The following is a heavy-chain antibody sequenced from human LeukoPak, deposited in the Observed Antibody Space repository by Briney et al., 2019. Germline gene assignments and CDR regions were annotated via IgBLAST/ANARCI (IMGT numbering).Heavy chain of an antibody. CDR1: GYTFTSYD. J-gene: IGHJ3*02. CDR2: MNPNSGNT. Sequence: ASVKVSCKASGYTFTSYDINWVRQATGQGLEWMGWMNPNSGNTGYAQKFQGRVTMTRNTPISTAYMELSSLRSEDTAVYYCARGPYYYDSSGYYYVYAFDIWGQGTMVTVSS. V-gene: IGHV1-8*01. CDR3: ARGPYYYDSSGYYYVYAFDI. D-gene: IGHD3-22*01.